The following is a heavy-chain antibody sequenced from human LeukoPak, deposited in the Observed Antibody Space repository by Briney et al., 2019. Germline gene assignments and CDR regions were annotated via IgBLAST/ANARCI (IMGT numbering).Heavy chain of an antibody. D-gene: IGHD3-3*01. CDR2: INSDGSST. CDR3: ARGPGGYDFWSGYTPSGYFDY. Sequence: GGSLRLSCAASGFTFSGYWMHWVRQAPGKGLVWVSRINSDGSSTSYAGSVKGRFTISRDNAKNTLYLQMNSLRAEDTAVYYCARGPGGYDFWSGYTPSGYFDYWGQGTLVTVSS. CDR1: GFTFSGYW. V-gene: IGHV3-74*01. J-gene: IGHJ4*02.